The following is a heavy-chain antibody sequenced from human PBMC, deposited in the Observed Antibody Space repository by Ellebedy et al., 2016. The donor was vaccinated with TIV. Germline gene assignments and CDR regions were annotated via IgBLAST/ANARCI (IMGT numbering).Heavy chain of an antibody. V-gene: IGHV3-23*01. J-gene: IGHJ4*02. CDR2: LTGGDGSA. Sequence: GGSLRLXXTVSAFTFSNAWMSWVRQAPGKGLEWVSGLTGGDGSAYYADSVKGRFTISRDNALDSLSLQMNSLRADDTAVYYCARHEYVSASDYWGQGTLVTISS. CDR3: ARHEYVSASDY. D-gene: IGHD6-6*01. CDR1: AFTFSNAW.